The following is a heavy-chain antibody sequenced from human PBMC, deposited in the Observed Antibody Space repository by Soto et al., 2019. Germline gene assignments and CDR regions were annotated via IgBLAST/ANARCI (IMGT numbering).Heavy chain of an antibody. V-gene: IGHV5-51*01. CDR2: MYPGDSDT. J-gene: IGHJ4*02. CDR3: AGIPRDSNKTSCYYAKH. CDR1: GYDFNTNW. Sequence: ESLKICCRGSGYDFNTNWFGWVRQLPGRGLEWVGIMYPGDSDTRLLPPLQGHVTLSADVAVSTAFLQWRSLKTSDSGMYFCAGIPRDSNKTSCYYAKHWGEGTSVTDS. D-gene: IGHD3-22*01.